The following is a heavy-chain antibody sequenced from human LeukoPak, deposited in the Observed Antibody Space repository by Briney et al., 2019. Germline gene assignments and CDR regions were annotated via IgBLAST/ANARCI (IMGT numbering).Heavy chain of an antibody. Sequence: GGSLRLSCAASGFSLSSFQMNWVRQAPGKGLEWISYISDSGTTEYYADSVKGRFTISRDNAKNSLYLQMNSLRAEDTAVYYCAKGGHTAIDYFDYWGQGTLVTVSS. D-gene: IGHD5-18*01. J-gene: IGHJ4*02. V-gene: IGHV3-48*03. CDR1: GFSLSSFQ. CDR3: AKGGHTAIDYFDY. CDR2: ISDSGTTE.